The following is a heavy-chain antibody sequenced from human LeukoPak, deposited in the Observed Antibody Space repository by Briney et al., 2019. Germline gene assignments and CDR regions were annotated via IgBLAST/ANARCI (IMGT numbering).Heavy chain of an antibody. Sequence: SVKVSYKASGGTFSSYAISWVRQAPGQGLEWMGGIIPIFGTANYAQKFQGRVTITADESTSTAYMELSSLRSEDTAVYYCTRDTDSSGYYYRYYFDYWGQGTLVTVSS. CDR2: IIPIFGTA. V-gene: IGHV1-69*13. CDR1: GGTFSSYA. D-gene: IGHD3-22*01. J-gene: IGHJ4*02. CDR3: TRDTDSSGYYYRYYFDY.